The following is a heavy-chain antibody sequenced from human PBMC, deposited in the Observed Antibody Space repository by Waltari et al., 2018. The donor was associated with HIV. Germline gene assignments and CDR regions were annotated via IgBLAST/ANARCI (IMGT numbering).Heavy chain of an antibody. CDR2: INHSGST. CDR1: GGSFSGYY. J-gene: IGHJ4*02. CDR3: ARSFSGNYFDY. Sequence: QVQLQQWGAGLLKPSETLSLTCAVYGGSFSGYYWSWIRQPPGKGLEWIGEINHSGSTNYNPSLKSRVTISVDTSKNQFSLKLSSVTAADTAVYYCARSFSGNYFDYWGQGTLVTVSS. D-gene: IGHD3-10*01. V-gene: IGHV4-34*01.